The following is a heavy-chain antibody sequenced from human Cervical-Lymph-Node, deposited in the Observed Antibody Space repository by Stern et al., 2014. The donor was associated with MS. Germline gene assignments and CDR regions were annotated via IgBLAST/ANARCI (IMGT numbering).Heavy chain of an antibody. CDR1: DLAFSTYW. CDR3: ANGGTTWN. J-gene: IGHJ4*02. D-gene: IGHD1-1*01. V-gene: IGHV3-7*03. Sequence: VQLEDSGGGEAQSGGSLRLSCVGSDLAFSTYWMNWVRQAPGKGLQWVANANQAGSEKYYVDSVKGRFTISRDNAKKSLYLQMNNLRSEDTAVYYCANGGTTWNWGQGTLVTVSS. CDR2: ANQAGSEK.